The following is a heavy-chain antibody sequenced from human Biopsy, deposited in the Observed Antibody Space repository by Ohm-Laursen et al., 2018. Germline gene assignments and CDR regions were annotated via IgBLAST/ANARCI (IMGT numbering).Heavy chain of an antibody. D-gene: IGHD2-8*01. CDR2: INCKTGAT. Sequence: ASVKVSCKASSYTFTDYNIHWMRQAPGQGLEWLGYINCKTGATNYAQKFQGTVTMTRDTSLSTAYLALGSLRSADTAIYYCARDPLNGHKHFDYWGQGSWSPSPQ. J-gene: IGHJ4*02. CDR1: SYTFTDYN. CDR3: ARDPLNGHKHFDY. V-gene: IGHV1-2*02.